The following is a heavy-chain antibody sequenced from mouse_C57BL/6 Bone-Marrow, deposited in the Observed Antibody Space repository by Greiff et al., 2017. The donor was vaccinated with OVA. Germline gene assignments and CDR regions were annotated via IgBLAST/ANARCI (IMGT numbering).Heavy chain of an antibody. V-gene: IGHV1-81*01. CDR3: ARLSYYYGSSLYAMDY. Sequence: VQVVESGAELARPGASVKLSCKASGYTFTSYGISWVKQRTGQGLEWIGEIYPRSGNTYYNEKFKGKATLTADKSSSTAYMELRSLTSEDSAVYFCARLSYYYGSSLYAMDYWGQGTSVTVSS. D-gene: IGHD1-1*01. CDR2: IYPRSGNT. J-gene: IGHJ4*01. CDR1: GYTFTSYG.